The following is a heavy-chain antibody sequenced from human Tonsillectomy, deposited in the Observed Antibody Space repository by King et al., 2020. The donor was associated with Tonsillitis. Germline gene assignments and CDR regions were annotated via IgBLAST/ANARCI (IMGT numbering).Heavy chain of an antibody. J-gene: IGHJ4*02. CDR2: ISWKSGSR. Sequence: VQLVESGGGLVQPGRSLRLTCAASGFIFDDFAIHWVRQAPGKGLEWVSGISWKSGSRGYADSVRGRLTISRDNAKNFLYLEMDSLRPEDTAVYYCVKDRAPGGRAGSFDYWGQGTRVTV. D-gene: IGHD6-19*01. CDR3: VKDRAPGGRAGSFDY. V-gene: IGHV3-9*01. CDR1: GFIFDDFA.